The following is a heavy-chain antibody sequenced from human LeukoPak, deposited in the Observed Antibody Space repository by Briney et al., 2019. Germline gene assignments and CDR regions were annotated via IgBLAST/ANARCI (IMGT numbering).Heavy chain of an antibody. CDR2: IVVGSGNT. CDR3: ARDRNNYYGSGSYYDYYYYYGMDV. CDR1: GFTFTSSA. V-gene: IGHV1-58*02. Sequence: ASVKVSCKASGFTFTSSAMQWVRQARGQRLEWIGWIVVGSGNTNYAQKFQERVTITRDMSTSTAYMELRSLRSDDTAVYYCARDRNNYYGSGSYYDYYYYYGMDVWGQGTTVTVSS. D-gene: IGHD3-10*01. J-gene: IGHJ6*02.